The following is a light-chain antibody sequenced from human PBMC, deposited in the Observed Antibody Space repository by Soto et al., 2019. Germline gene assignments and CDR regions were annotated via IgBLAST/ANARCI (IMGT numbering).Light chain of an antibody. CDR2: DVT. J-gene: IGLJ1*01. Sequence: QSALTQPASVSGSPGQSIAISCTGTSNDVGGYNYVSWYQQHPVKAPQLIIYDVTNRPSGVSDRFSGSKSGNTASLTISGLQAEDEADYYCSSYTRSSTPYVFGTGTKLTVL. CDR1: SNDVGGYNY. CDR3: SSYTRSSTPYV. V-gene: IGLV2-14*01.